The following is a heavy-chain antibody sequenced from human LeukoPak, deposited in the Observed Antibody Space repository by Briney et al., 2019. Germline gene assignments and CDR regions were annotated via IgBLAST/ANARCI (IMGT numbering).Heavy chain of an antibody. Sequence: GGSLRLSCAASGFIVSTNYVNWVRQAPGKGLEWVSVIYSDGNTYYADSVKGRFTISRDNSKNTLHLQMNSLRAEDTAVYYCARDRGSGYDVFAYWGQGTLVTVSS. D-gene: IGHD5-12*01. J-gene: IGHJ4*02. V-gene: IGHV3-53*01. CDR3: ARDRGSGYDVFAY. CDR2: IYSDGNT. CDR1: GFIVSTNY.